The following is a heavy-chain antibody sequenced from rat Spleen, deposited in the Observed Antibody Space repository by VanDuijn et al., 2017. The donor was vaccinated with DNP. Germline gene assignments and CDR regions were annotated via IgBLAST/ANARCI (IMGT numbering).Heavy chain of an antibody. Sequence: QVQLKESGPGLVQPSQTLSLTCTVSGFSLTSYNVHWVRQPTGKGLEWMGIIWTGGSTDYNSALKSRLSISRDTSKSQVFLKMNSLQTEDTAMYFCTRDRPNYGGYSDIWFAYWGQGTLVTVSS. CDR1: GFSLTSYN. J-gene: IGHJ3*01. D-gene: IGHD1-11*01. CDR2: IWTGGST. V-gene: IGHV2-30*01. CDR3: TRDRPNYGGYSDIWFAY.